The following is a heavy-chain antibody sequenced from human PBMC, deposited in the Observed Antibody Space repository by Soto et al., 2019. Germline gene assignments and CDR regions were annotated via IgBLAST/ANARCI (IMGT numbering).Heavy chain of an antibody. J-gene: IGHJ4*02. Sequence: EVQLVNSGGGLVQPGGSLRLSCVASGFTFSSYGMNWVRQAPGKGLEWVSYFSSGPVTTNYADSVKGRFTISRDNAKSSLYLQLNSLRDDDTAVYYCARGGAARPDYWGQGTLVIVSS. D-gene: IGHD2-15*01. CDR1: GFTFSSYG. V-gene: IGHV3-48*02. CDR3: ARGGAARPDY. CDR2: FSSGPVTT.